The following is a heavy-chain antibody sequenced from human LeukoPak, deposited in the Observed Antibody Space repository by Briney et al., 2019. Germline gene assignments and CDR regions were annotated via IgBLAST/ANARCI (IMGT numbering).Heavy chain of an antibody. V-gene: IGHV3-30*18. Sequence: PGRSLTLTCAASGFTFSSYGMYWVRQAPGKGLEWVAVISYDGSNKYYADSVKGRFTISRDNSKNTLYLQMNSLRAEDTAVYYCANGRAAEGYWGQGTLVTVSS. J-gene: IGHJ4*02. CDR3: ANGRAAEGY. CDR2: ISYDGSNK. CDR1: GFTFSSYG. D-gene: IGHD6-13*01.